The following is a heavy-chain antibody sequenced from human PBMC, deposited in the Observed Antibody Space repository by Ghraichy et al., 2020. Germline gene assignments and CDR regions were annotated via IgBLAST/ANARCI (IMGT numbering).Heavy chain of an antibody. V-gene: IGHV4-59*01. D-gene: IGHD5-12*01. CDR1: GGSISSYY. CDR2: IYYSGTT. CDR3: AGQATEQEFDL. Sequence: SETLSLTCTVSGGSISSYYWSWIRQPPGKGLEWIGYIYYSGTTNNNPSLKSRVTISLDTSKNQFSLKLRSVTAADTAIYYCAGQATEQEFDLWGRGTLVTVSS. J-gene: IGHJ2*01.